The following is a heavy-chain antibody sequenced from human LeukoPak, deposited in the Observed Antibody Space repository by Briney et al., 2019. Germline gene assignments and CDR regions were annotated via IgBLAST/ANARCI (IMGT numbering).Heavy chain of an antibody. J-gene: IGHJ4*02. V-gene: IGHV4-59*08. CDR2: IYYSGST. D-gene: IGHD3-16*01. CDR1: GGSISSYY. Sequence: PSETLSLTCTVSGGSISSYYWSWIRQPPGKGLEWIGYIYYSGSTNYNPSLKSRVTISVDTSKNQFSLKLSSVTAADTAVYYCARCPGWGAFDYWGQGTLVTVSS. CDR3: ARCPGWGAFDY.